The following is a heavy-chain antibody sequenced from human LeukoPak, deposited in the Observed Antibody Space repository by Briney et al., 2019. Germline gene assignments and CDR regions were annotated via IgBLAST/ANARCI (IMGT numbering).Heavy chain of an antibody. Sequence: PSETLSLTCAVSGGSISSSNWWSWVRQPPGKGLEWLGSIYYSGSAYYNPSLKSRVTISVDTSKNHFSLKLSSVTAADTAMYYCARDFYYASGSYYDYWGQGTLVTVSS. J-gene: IGHJ4*02. V-gene: IGHV4-4*02. CDR1: GGSISSSNW. CDR3: ARDFYYASGSYYDY. CDR2: IYYSGSA. D-gene: IGHD3-10*01.